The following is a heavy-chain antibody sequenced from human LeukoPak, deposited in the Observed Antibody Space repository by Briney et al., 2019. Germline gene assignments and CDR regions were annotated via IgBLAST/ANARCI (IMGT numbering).Heavy chain of an antibody. Sequence: ASVKVSCKASGDTFSNYAVSWVRQAPGQGLEWMGWINAGNGNTKYSQKFQGRVTITRDTSASTAYMELSSLRSEDTAVYYCARGTRDYYDSSGYYPVDYWGQGTLVTVSS. CDR2: INAGNGNT. D-gene: IGHD3-22*01. CDR1: GDTFSNYA. CDR3: ARGTRDYYDSSGYYPVDY. J-gene: IGHJ4*02. V-gene: IGHV1-3*01.